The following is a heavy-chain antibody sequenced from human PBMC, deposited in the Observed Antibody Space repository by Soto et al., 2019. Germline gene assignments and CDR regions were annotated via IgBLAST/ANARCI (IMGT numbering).Heavy chain of an antibody. J-gene: IGHJ3*02. CDR3: TTDRRIAAALYDAFDI. Sequence: GGSLRLSCAASGFTFSNAWMSWVRQAPGKGLEWVGRIKSKTDGGTTDYAAPVKGRFTITRDESKNTLYLQMNSLKTEDTAVYYCTTDRRIAAALYDAFDIWGQGTMVTVSS. CDR2: IKSKTDGGTT. V-gene: IGHV3-15*01. D-gene: IGHD6-13*01. CDR1: GFTFSNAW.